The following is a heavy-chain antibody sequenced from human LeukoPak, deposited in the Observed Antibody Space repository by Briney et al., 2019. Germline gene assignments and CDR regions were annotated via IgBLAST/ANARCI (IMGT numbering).Heavy chain of an antibody. V-gene: IGHV3-74*01. J-gene: IGHJ4*02. Sequence: GGSLRLSCAASGFMFSSYWMHWVRQAPGKGLVWVSRINIDGSSTTYADSVKGRFTISRDNAKNTLYLQMNSLRAEDTAVYYCARVGTQLTAAGSRSFDYWGQGTLVTVSS. CDR1: GFMFSSYW. CDR2: INIDGSST. D-gene: IGHD6-13*01. CDR3: ARVGTQLTAAGSRSFDY.